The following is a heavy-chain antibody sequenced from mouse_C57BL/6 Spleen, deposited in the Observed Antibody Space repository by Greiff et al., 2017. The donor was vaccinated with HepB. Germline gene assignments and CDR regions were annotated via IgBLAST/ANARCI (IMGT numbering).Heavy chain of an antibody. D-gene: IGHD1-1*01. CDR2: INPYNGGT. CDR1: GYTFTDYY. Sequence: VQLQQSGPVLVKPGASVKMSCKASGYTFTDYYMNWVKQSHGKSLEWIGVINPYNGGTSYNQKFKGKATLTVDKSSSTAYMELNSLTSEDSAVYYCARRDVATVVEGYAMDYWGQGTSVTVSS. J-gene: IGHJ4*01. CDR3: ARRDVATVVEGYAMDY. V-gene: IGHV1-19*01.